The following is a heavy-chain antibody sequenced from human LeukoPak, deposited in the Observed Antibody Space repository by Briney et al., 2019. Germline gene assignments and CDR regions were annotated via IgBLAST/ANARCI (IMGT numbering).Heavy chain of an antibody. J-gene: IGHJ5*02. D-gene: IGHD4-17*01. CDR1: GYTFTGYY. CDR3: ARRSTVTTFYIT. CDR2: INPNNGGT. V-gene: IGHV1-2*02. Sequence: GASVKVSCKASGYTFTGYYMHWVRQAPGQGLEWMGWINPNNGGTNYAQKFQGRVTMTRDTSISTAYMELSRLRSDDTAVYYCARRSTVTTFYITWGQGTLVTVSS.